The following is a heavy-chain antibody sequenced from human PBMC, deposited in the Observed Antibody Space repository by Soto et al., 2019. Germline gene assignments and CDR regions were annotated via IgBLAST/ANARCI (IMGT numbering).Heavy chain of an antibody. D-gene: IGHD6-25*01. CDR2: IDPSDSYT. Sequence: GESLKSACNGSGYSFTSYWISWVRQMPGKGLEWMGRIDPSDSYTNYSPSFQGHVTISADKSISTAYLQWSSLKASDTAMYYCARNGGDGMDVWGQGTTVTVSS. J-gene: IGHJ6*02. V-gene: IGHV5-10-1*01. CDR1: GYSFTSYW. CDR3: ARNGGDGMDV.